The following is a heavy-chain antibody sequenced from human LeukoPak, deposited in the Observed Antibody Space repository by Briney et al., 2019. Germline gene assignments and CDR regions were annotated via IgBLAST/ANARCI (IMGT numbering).Heavy chain of an antibody. Sequence: PGGSLRLSCAASGFTFSSYAMSWVRHAPGKGLEWVSAISGSGGSTYYAESVKGRFTISRDNSKNTLYLEMDRLSADDTAVYYCAKDGVFDIVVVPAAPRGKGAGNSDAFDIWGQGTMVTVSS. CDR2: ISGSGGST. V-gene: IGHV3-23*01. J-gene: IGHJ3*02. CDR3: AKDGVFDIVVVPAAPRGKGAGNSDAFDI. CDR1: GFTFSSYA. D-gene: IGHD2-2*01.